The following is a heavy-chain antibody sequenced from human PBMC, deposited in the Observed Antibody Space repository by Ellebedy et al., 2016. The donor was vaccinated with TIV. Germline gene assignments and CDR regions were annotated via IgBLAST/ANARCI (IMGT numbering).Heavy chain of an antibody. Sequence: GESLKISXAASGFIFSDYHMNWVRQAPGKGLEWVSFITGSSANAIHYADSVRGRFTISRDDAENSLYLQMNSLRAEDTAVYFCARENTYYYEPFDYWGQGTLVTVSS. CDR3: ARENTYYYEPFDY. V-gene: IGHV3-48*01. CDR2: ITGSSANAI. J-gene: IGHJ4*02. CDR1: GFIFSDYH. D-gene: IGHD3-22*01.